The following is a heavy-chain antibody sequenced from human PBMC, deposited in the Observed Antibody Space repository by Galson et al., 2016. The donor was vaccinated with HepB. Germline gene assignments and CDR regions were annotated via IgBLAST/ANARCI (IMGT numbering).Heavy chain of an antibody. D-gene: IGHD3-22*01. J-gene: IGHJ4*02. CDR3: ARDKESYYYDSSGYLDS. CDR1: GFTFSGFA. CDR2: IWYDGSNK. V-gene: IGHV3-33*01. Sequence: SLRLSCAASGFTFSGFAMHWVRQAPGKGLEWVAVIWYDGSNKYHADSVKGRFTISRDNSKNTLYLQMNSLRVEDTAVYYCARDKESYYYDSSGYLDSWGQGTLVTDSS.